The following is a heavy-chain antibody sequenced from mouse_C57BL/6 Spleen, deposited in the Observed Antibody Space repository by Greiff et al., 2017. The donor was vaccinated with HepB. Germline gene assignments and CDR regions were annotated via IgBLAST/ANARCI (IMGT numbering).Heavy chain of an antibody. D-gene: IGHD3-2*02. V-gene: IGHV5-17*01. Sequence: DVMLVESGGGLVKPGGSLKLSCAASGFTFSDYGMHWVRQAPEKGLEWVAYISSGSSTIYYADTVKGRFPISRYNAKNTLFLQMTSLRSEDTAMYYCARTAQASYYYAMDYWGQGTSVTVSS. CDR1: GFTFSDYG. J-gene: IGHJ4*01. CDR3: ARTAQASYYYAMDY. CDR2: ISSGSSTI.